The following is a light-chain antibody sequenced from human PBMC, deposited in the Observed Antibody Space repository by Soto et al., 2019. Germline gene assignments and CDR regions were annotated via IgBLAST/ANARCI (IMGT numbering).Light chain of an antibody. V-gene: IGKV1-5*01. Sequence: DIQLTQSPSTLSASIGVRVTITCRASQSINRWLAWYQQKPGKAPKLLIYDASSLESGVPSRFSGSGSGTDFTLTITSLQPDDFATYYCQHPRWTFGQGTKVEIK. CDR3: QHPRWT. CDR2: DAS. CDR1: QSINRW. J-gene: IGKJ1*01.